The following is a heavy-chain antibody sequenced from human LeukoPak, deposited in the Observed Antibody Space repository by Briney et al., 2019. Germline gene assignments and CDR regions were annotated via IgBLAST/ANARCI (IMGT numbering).Heavy chain of an antibody. CDR1: GFTFSSFA. J-gene: IGHJ4*02. Sequence: PGGSLRLSCAASGFTFSSFAMSWVRQAPGKGLEWVSAITGSGGSTYYADSVKGRFTVSRDNSKNTLYLQMNSLRAEDTAVYYCAKDHGIAVAGFYYWGQGTLVTVSS. CDR2: ITGSGGST. CDR3: AKDHGIAVAGFYY. D-gene: IGHD6-19*01. V-gene: IGHV3-23*01.